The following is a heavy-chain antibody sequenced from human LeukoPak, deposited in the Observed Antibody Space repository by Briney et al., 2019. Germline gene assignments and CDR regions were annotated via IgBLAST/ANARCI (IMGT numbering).Heavy chain of an antibody. CDR2: IYYDDSET. D-gene: IGHD5-18*01. CDR3: ARHRGYSYGLDY. Sequence: GESLKISCKGGGYSFTNYWIVWVRQMPGKGLEWMGVIYYDDSETQYSPSFQGQVTISADKSISTAYLQWSSLKASDTAMYYCARHRGYSYGLDYWGQGTLVTVSS. CDR1: GYSFTNYW. V-gene: IGHV5-51*01. J-gene: IGHJ4*02.